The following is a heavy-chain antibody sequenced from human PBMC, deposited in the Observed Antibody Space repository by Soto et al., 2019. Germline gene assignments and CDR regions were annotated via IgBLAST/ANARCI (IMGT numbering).Heavy chain of an antibody. V-gene: IGHV1-69*13. Sequence: GASVKVSCKASGGTFSSYAISWVRQAPGQGLEWMGGIIPIFGTANYAQKFQGRVTITADESTSTAYMELSSLRSEDTAVYYCARYPKDYGDYPYLKHWGQGTLVTVYS. D-gene: IGHD4-17*01. CDR1: GGTFSSYA. J-gene: IGHJ1*01. CDR3: ARYPKDYGDYPYLKH. CDR2: IIPIFGTA.